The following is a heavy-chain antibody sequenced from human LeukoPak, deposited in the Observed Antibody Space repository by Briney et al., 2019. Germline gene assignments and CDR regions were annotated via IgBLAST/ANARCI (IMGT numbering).Heavy chain of an antibody. D-gene: IGHD3-22*01. CDR3: ASSGGRGYYYDSSGYPFDAFDI. J-gene: IGHJ3*02. Sequence: WVRQAPGQGLGWVGWISAYKGNKHYAQKVQGRVTMTTDTSTSTAYMDLRSLRSDDTAVYYCASSGGRGYYYDSSGYPFDAFDIWGQGTMVTVSS. CDR2: ISAYKGNK. V-gene: IGHV1-18*01.